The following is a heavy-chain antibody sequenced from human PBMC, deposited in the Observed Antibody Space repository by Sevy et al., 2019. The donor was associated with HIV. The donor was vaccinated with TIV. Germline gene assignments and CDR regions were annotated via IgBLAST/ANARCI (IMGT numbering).Heavy chain of an antibody. V-gene: IGHV4-59*01. Sequence: SETLSLTCTVSGGSISSYYWSWIRQPPGKGLEWIGYIYYSGSINYNRCLQSRVTISVDTSKNQFSLKLSSVTAADTAVYYCARRLGYSYGFFDYWGQGTLVTVSS. D-gene: IGHD5-18*01. CDR3: ARRLGYSYGFFDY. CDR2: IYYSGSI. CDR1: GGSISSYY. J-gene: IGHJ4*02.